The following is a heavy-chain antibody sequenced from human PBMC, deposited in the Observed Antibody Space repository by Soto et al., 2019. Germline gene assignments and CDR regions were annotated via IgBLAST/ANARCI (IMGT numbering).Heavy chain of an antibody. CDR3: ARDQGVAATHY. D-gene: IGHD2-15*01. V-gene: IGHV3-21*01. CDR2: ISSSSSYI. Sequence: GGSMRLSCAASEFTFSSYSMNWVRKAPGKGLEWVSSISSSSSYIYYADSVKGRFTISRDNAKNSLYLQMNSLRAEDTAVYYCARDQGVAATHYWGQGTLVTVSS. CDR1: EFTFSSYS. J-gene: IGHJ4*02.